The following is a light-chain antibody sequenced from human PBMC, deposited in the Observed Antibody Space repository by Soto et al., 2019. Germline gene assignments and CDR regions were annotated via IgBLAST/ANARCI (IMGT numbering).Light chain of an antibody. Sequence: DIHMTQSPSTLSASVGGTVAITCRASQSMSRWLAWYQQTPGKAPKILVSDASILESGVPSRFSGTGSGTEFTLTISSLQPDDFATYFCQQYNSFSLITFGQGTRLEIK. CDR1: QSMSRW. V-gene: IGKV1-5*01. J-gene: IGKJ5*01. CDR2: DAS. CDR3: QQYNSFSLIT.